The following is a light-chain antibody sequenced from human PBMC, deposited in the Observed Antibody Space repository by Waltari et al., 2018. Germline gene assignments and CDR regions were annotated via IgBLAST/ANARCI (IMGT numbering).Light chain of an antibody. Sequence: QSALTQPRSVSGSPGQSVTISCTGTSSDVGGYGYISRYPQHPGKAPKVIIYDVTQRPAGVPDRVAASKAANTASLTISGLQAEDEADYYCCSVTGSDSLIFGGGTKLTVL. CDR2: DVT. V-gene: IGLV2-11*01. CDR1: SSDVGGYGY. J-gene: IGLJ2*01. CDR3: CSVTGSDSLI.